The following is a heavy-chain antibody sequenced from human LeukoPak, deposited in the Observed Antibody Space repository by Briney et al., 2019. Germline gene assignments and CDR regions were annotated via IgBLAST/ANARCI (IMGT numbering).Heavy chain of an antibody. Sequence: SETLSLTCTVSGGSISSSSYYWGWIRQPPGKGLEWIGSIYYSGSTYYNPSLKSRVTISVDTSKNQFSLKLSSVTAADTAVYYCAEGAVAGPIDYWGQGTLVTVSS. CDR2: IYYSGST. CDR1: GGSISSSSYY. D-gene: IGHD6-19*01. J-gene: IGHJ4*02. CDR3: AEGAVAGPIDY. V-gene: IGHV4-39*01.